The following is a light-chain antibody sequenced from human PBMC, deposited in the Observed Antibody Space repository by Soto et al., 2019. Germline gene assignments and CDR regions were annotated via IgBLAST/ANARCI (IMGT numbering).Light chain of an antibody. CDR2: GAT. Sequence: IQLTQSPSSLSASVGERVTITCRASQGISSFLAWYQQEPGKAPKLLISGATTLQSGVPSRFSGSGSGTNFTLTISSLQPEDFATYYRQQFKSYVSFGQGTRLEI. CDR1: QGISSF. J-gene: IGKJ5*01. V-gene: IGKV1-9*01. CDR3: QQFKSYVS.